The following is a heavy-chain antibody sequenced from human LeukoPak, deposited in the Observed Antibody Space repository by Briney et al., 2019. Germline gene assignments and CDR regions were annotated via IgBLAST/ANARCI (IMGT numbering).Heavy chain of an antibody. CDR3: ARGVNSGYFDY. D-gene: IGHD1-26*01. Sequence: SQTLSLTCTVSGGSISRGSYHWSWIRQPAGKGLEWIGRIYTSGSTNYNPSLKSRVTISVDTSKNQFSLKLTSVTAADTAVYYCARGVNSGYFDYCGQGTLVTVSS. V-gene: IGHV4-61*02. CDR1: GGSISRGSYH. J-gene: IGHJ4*02. CDR2: IYTSGST.